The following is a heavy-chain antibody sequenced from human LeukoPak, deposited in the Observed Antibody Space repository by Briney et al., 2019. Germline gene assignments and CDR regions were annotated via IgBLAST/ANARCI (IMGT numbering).Heavy chain of an antibody. D-gene: IGHD5-12*01. J-gene: IGHJ6*04. Sequence: PSETLSLTCAASGFKVSANYRSWVRQPPGQGLEWIGYISYSGSTSYNPSLKSRVTISVDPSKSQLSLQLKSVTAEVADVYYCARGQRESREHCRVALYDYREDVWGKGTTVIVST. CDR3: ARGQRESREHCRVALYDYREDV. V-gene: IGHV4-59*02. CDR1: GFKVSANY. CDR2: ISYSGST.